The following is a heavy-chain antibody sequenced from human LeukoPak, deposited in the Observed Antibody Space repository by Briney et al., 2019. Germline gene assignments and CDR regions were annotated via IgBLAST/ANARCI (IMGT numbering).Heavy chain of an antibody. CDR2: ISSSSYI. Sequence: GGSLRLSCAASGFTFSSYSMNWVRQAPGKGLEWVSSISSSSYIYYADSVKGRFTISRDNAKNSLYLQMNSLRAEDTAVYYCARATPYGDYGDYWGQGTLVTVSS. V-gene: IGHV3-21*01. CDR1: GFTFSSYS. D-gene: IGHD4-17*01. J-gene: IGHJ4*02. CDR3: ARATPYGDYGDY.